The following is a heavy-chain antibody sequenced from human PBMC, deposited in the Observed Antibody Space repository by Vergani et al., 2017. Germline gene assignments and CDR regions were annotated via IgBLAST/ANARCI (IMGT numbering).Heavy chain of an antibody. CDR3: ARFPDRLYYYYMDV. Sequence: EVQLVESGGGVVRPGGSLRLSCAASGFTFDDYGMSWVRQAPGKGLEWVSGINWNGGRTGYADSVKGRFTISRDNAKNSLYLKMNSLRAEDTALSYCARFPDRLYYYYMDVWGKGTTVTVSS. CDR2: INWNGGRT. D-gene: IGHD1-14*01. CDR1: GFTFDDYG. J-gene: IGHJ6*03. V-gene: IGHV3-20*04.